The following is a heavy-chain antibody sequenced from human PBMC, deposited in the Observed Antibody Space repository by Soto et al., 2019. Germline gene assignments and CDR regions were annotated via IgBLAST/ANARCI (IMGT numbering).Heavy chain of an antibody. CDR1: GFTFSSYS. CDR2: ISSSSSYI. Sequence: GGSLRLSCAASGFTFSSYSMNWVRQAPGKGLEWVSSISSSSSYIYYADSVKGRFTISRDNAKNSLYLQMNSLRAEDTAVYYCARVYPGRDCSSTSCPDYYYYYMDVWGKGTTVTVSS. D-gene: IGHD2-2*01. CDR3: ARVYPGRDCSSTSCPDYYYYYMDV. J-gene: IGHJ6*03. V-gene: IGHV3-21*01.